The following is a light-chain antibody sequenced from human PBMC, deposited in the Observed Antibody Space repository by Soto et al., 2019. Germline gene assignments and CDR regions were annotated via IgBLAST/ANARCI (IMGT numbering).Light chain of an antibody. CDR3: QQLNSYPLT. CDR2: AAS. J-gene: IGKJ4*01. V-gene: IGKV1-9*01. Sequence: DLQLTQSPSFLSASVRDRVTITCRASQGISSYLAWYQQKPGKAPKLLIYAASTLQSGVPSRFSGSGSGTEFTLTISSLQPDDFATYYCQQLNSYPLTFGGGTKVEIK. CDR1: QGISSY.